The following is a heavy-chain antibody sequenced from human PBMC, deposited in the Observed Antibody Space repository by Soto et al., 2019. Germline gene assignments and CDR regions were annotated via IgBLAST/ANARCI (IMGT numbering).Heavy chain of an antibody. V-gene: IGHV4-59*01. CDR3: ARGYRWLDY. D-gene: IGHD5-12*01. CDR1: GGSFSGYY. J-gene: IGHJ4*02. Sequence: SETLSLTCAVYGGSFSGYYWSWIRQPPGKGLEWIGYIYYSGSTNYTPSLKSRVTISVDTSKNQFSLKLSSVTAADTAVYYCARGYRWLDYWGQGTLVTVSS. CDR2: IYYSGST.